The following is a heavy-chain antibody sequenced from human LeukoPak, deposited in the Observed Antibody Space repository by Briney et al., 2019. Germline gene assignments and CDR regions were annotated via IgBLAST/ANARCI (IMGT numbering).Heavy chain of an antibody. CDR1: GGSVSSGSYY. CDR3: ARAPDYYDSSGYYYEGAFDI. V-gene: IGHV4-61*01. D-gene: IGHD3-22*01. Sequence: PSETLSLTCTVSGGSVSSGSYYWSWIRQPPGKGLERIGYIYYSGSTNYNPSLKSRVTISVDTSKNQFSLKLSSVTAADTAVYYCARAPDYYDSSGYYYEGAFDIWGQGTMVTVSS. CDR2: IYYSGST. J-gene: IGHJ3*02.